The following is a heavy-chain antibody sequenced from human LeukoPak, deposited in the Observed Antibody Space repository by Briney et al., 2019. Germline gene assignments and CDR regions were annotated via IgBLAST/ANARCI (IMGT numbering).Heavy chain of an antibody. V-gene: IGHV3-30*03. Sequence: GGSLRLSCAASGFTFSSYGMHWVRQAPGKGLEWVAVISYDGSNKYYADSVKGRFTISRDNSKNTLYLQMNSLRAEDTAVYYCARDGYLAAFDIWGQGTMVTVSS. J-gene: IGHJ3*02. CDR2: ISYDGSNK. D-gene: IGHD1-1*01. CDR1: GFTFSSYG. CDR3: ARDGYLAAFDI.